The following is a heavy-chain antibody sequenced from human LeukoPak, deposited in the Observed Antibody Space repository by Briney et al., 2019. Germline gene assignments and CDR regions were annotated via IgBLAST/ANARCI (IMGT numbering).Heavy chain of an antibody. CDR3: AKKRSGVAVADTGFDY. CDR1: GFVFSDYY. V-gene: IGHV3-23*01. D-gene: IGHD6-19*01. CDR2: ISGSGGTS. J-gene: IGHJ4*02. Sequence: GGSLRLSCAASGFVFSDYYMSWIRQAPGKGLEWVSAISGSGGTSYYADSVKGRFTISRDSSKNTLYLQLNSLRAEDTAVYNCAKKRSGVAVADTGFDYWGQGSLVTVSS.